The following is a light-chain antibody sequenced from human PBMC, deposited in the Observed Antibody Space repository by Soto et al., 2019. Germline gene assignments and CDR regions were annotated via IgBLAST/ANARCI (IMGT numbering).Light chain of an antibody. J-gene: IGKJ2*01. V-gene: IGKV1-39*01. CDR3: QQSYSSPYT. CDR1: QSISSY. Sequence: DIQMTQSPSSLSASVGDRVTITCRASQSISSYLNWYQQKPGKAAKLLIYAASSLQSGVPSRFSGSGSGTDFTLTISSLQPEDFATYYCQQSYSSPYTFGQGTKLEIE. CDR2: AAS.